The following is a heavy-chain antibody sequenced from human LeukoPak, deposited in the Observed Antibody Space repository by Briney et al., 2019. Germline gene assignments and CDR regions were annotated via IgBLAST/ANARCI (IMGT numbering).Heavy chain of an antibody. CDR3: AKQKYRGSGSYSLDS. CDR1: GFTFSSYV. V-gene: IGHV3-23*01. CDR2: ISDSGDIT. D-gene: IGHD3-10*01. J-gene: IGHJ4*02. Sequence: PGGSLRLSCAASGFTFSSYVMSWVRQAPGKGLEWVSYISDSGDITYYADSVKGRFSISRDNSKNTLYVRMNSLRAEDTAVYYCAKQKYRGSGSYSLDSWGQGTLVTVSS.